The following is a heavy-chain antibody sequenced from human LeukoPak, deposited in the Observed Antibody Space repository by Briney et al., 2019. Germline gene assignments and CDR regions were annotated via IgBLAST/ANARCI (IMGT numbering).Heavy chain of an antibody. Sequence: PGGSLRLSCAASGFTFSSYWMHWVRQAPGKGLVWVSRINSDGSSTSYADSVKGRFTFSRDNAKNTLYLQMNSLRAEDTAVYYCASQAWTGYYGYWGQGTLVTVSS. V-gene: IGHV3-74*01. CDR1: GFTFSSYW. D-gene: IGHD3/OR15-3a*01. J-gene: IGHJ4*02. CDR2: INSDGSST. CDR3: ASQAWTGYYGY.